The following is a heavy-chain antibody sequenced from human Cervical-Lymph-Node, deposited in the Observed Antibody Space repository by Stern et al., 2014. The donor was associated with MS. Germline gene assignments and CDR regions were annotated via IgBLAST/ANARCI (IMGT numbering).Heavy chain of an antibody. CDR2: INPSGGST. CDR3: ARDYYDSSGYTYYFDY. D-gene: IGHD3-22*01. J-gene: IGHJ4*02. Sequence: QVQLVQSGAEVKKPGASVKVSCKASGYTFTSYYMHWVRQAPGQGLEWMGIINPSGGSTSYAQKFQGRVTMTRDTSTSTVYMELSSLRSEDTAVYYCARDYYDSSGYTYYFDYWGQGTLVTVSS. V-gene: IGHV1-46*01. CDR1: GYTFTSYY.